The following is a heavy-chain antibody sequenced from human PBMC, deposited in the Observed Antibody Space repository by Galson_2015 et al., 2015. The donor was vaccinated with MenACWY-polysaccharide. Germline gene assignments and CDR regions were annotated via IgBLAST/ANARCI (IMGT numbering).Heavy chain of an antibody. Sequence: SLRLSCAASGFTFSSYWMSWVRQAPGKGLEWVSAIRSRGTTTYYADSVKGRFTISRVNSKNTLYLQMNSLRAEDTAVYYCAKNSSDFWSVAGRFDHWGQGTLVTVSS. CDR3: AKNSSDFWSVAGRFDH. CDR2: IRSRGTTT. J-gene: IGHJ5*02. V-gene: IGHV3-23*01. D-gene: IGHD3-3*01. CDR1: GFTFSSYW.